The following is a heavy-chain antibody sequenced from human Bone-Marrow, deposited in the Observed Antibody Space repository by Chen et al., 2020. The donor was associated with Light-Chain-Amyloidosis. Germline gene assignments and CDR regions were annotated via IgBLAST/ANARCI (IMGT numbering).Heavy chain of an antibody. CDR2: INPVLGTT. CDR1: GGTFDSFA. J-gene: IGHJ5*01. D-gene: IGHD3-10*01. V-gene: IGHV1-69*14. CDR3: AKRASMVYVDWFDP. Sequence: QVQLVQSGAEGKKPGSSARAPCKTSGGTFDSFAISWVRQAPGQGLEWVGGINPVLGTTNDAQRFQGRVTITAYKSANTIYMVLSSLGSDDTAIYYCAKRASMVYVDWFDPWGQGTLVTVSS.